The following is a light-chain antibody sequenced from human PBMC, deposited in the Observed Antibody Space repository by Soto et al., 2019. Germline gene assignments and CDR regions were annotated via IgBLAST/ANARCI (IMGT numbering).Light chain of an antibody. J-gene: IGLJ2*01. CDR1: SSDVGGYEY. CDR2: HVA. Sequence: QSALTQPRSVSGSPGQSVTISCSGTSSDVGGYEYVSWYQQHPGKAPTLIIYHVAQRPSGVPDRFSASKSGTTASLTISGLQAEDEAEYFCCSYAAGQTLVFGGGTKVT. V-gene: IGLV2-11*01. CDR3: CSYAAGQTLV.